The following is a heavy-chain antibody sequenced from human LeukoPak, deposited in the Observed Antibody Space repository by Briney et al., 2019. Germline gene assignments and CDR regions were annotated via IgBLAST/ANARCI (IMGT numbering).Heavy chain of an antibody. D-gene: IGHD3-16*01. CDR2: ISYDGSNK. Sequence: GRSLRLSCAASGFTFSDYAMHWVRQAPGKGLEWVAVISYDGSNKYYADSVKGRFTISRDNSKNTLYLQMNSLRAEDTAVYYCAREGGRLLYFDYWGQGTLVTVSS. CDR3: AREGGRLLYFDY. CDR1: GFTFSDYA. J-gene: IGHJ4*02. V-gene: IGHV3-30-3*01.